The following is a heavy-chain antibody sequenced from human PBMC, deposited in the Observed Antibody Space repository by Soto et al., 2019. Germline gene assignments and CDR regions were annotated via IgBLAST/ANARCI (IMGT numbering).Heavy chain of an antibody. D-gene: IGHD2-8*01. CDR1: GYSFTSYW. V-gene: IGHV5-10-1*01. Sequence: PGESLKISCKGSGYSFTSYWISWVRQMPGKGLERMGRIDPSDSYTNYSPSFQGHVTISADKPISTAYLQWSSLKASDTAMYYCARHDIVLMVYASDPSGMDVWGQGTTVTVSS. J-gene: IGHJ6*02. CDR3: ARHDIVLMVYASDPSGMDV. CDR2: IDPSDSYT.